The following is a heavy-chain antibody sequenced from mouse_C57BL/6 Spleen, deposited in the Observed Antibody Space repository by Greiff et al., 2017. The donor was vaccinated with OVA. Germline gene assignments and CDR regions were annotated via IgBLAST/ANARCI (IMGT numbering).Heavy chain of an antibody. D-gene: IGHD2-5*01. CDR1: GYTFTSYD. J-gene: IGHJ3*01. CDR2: IYPRAGST. Sequence: VQLQESGPELVQPGASVKLSCTASGYTFTSYDINWVKQRPGQGLEWIGWIYPRAGSTKYNEKFKGKGTLTVDTSSSTAYMELHSLTSEDSAVYFCARGVGYSNYVWFADWGQGTLVTVSA. CDR3: ARGVGYSNYVWFAD. V-gene: IGHV1-85*01.